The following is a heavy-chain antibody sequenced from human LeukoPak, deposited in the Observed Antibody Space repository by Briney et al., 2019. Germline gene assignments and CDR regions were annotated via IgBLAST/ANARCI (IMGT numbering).Heavy chain of an antibody. Sequence: GGSLRLSCAASGFTFSSYSVNWVRQAPGKGLEWVSSISSSSSHIYYADSVKGRFTISRDNAKNSLYLQMNSLRAEDTAVYYCARVPSSEGYWGQGTLVTVSS. D-gene: IGHD6-19*01. CDR3: ARVPSSEGY. CDR1: GFTFSSYS. CDR2: ISSSSSHI. J-gene: IGHJ4*02. V-gene: IGHV3-21*01.